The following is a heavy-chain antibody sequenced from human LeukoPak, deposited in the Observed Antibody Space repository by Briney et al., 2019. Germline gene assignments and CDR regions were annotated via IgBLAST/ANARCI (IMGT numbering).Heavy chain of an antibody. D-gene: IGHD1-26*01. V-gene: IGHV3-23*01. CDR2: ISGSGGST. Sequence: AISGSGGSTYYADSVKGRFTISRDNSKNTLYLQMNSLRAEDTAVYYCAKGSSGSYYWFDPWGQGTLVTVYS. CDR3: AKGSSGSYYWFDP. J-gene: IGHJ5*02.